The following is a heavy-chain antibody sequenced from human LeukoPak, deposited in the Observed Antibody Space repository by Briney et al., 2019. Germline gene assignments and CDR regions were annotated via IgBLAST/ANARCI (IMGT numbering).Heavy chain of an antibody. CDR3: GRYYVMDV. CDR1: GFTSTTYV. CDR2: ISDSGGST. Sequence: GRSLRLSCAASGFTSTTYVMNWVCRAPGKGLEWVSTISDSGGSTYYADSGKGRFTISRDNSKSTLYLQMNSLRAEDTAVYYCGRYYVMDVWGQGTSVTVSS. J-gene: IGHJ6*02. V-gene: IGHV3-23*01.